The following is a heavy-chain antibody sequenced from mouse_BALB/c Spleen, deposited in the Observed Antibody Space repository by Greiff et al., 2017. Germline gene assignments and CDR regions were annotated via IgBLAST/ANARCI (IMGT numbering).Heavy chain of an antibody. CDR2: IDPANGNT. V-gene: IGHV14-3*02. Sequence: VQLQQSGAELVKPGASVKLSCTASGFNIKDTYMHWVKQRPEQGLEWIGRIDPANGNTKYDPKFQGKATITADTSSNTAYLQLSSLTSEDTAVYYCARYPGFDYWGQGTTLTVAS. CDR1: GFNIKDTY. CDR3: ARYPGFDY. D-gene: IGHD2-12*01. J-gene: IGHJ2*01.